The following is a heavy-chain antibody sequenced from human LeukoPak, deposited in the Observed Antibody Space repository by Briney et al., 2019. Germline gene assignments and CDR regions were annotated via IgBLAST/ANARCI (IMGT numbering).Heavy chain of an antibody. Sequence: SETLSLTCTVSGGSISGYYWGWIRQPPGKGLEWIGSIYHSGSTYYNPSLKSRVTISVDTSKNQFSLKLSSVTAADTAVYYCARDYGGKTYFDYWGQGTLVTVSS. D-gene: IGHD4-23*01. J-gene: IGHJ4*02. CDR1: GGSISGYY. V-gene: IGHV4-38-2*02. CDR2: IYHSGST. CDR3: ARDYGGKTYFDY.